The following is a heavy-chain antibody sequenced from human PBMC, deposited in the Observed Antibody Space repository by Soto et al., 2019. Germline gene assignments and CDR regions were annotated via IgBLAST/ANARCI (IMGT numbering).Heavy chain of an antibody. Sequence: GGTLRLSSASSRFTFSSYWIIWVRQATGRGLECVANIKADGSDKYYADSVKGRFTISRDNAKKSLYVQMNSLRVEDTAVYYCARGIDDNASFGMDVWGQGTTVTVAS. V-gene: IGHV3-7*01. CDR2: IKADGSDK. CDR1: RFTFSSYW. CDR3: ARGIDDNASFGMDV. D-gene: IGHD1-1*01. J-gene: IGHJ6*02.